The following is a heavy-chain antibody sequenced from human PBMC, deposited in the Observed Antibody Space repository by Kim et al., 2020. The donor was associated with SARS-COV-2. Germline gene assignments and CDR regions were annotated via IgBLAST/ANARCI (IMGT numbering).Heavy chain of an antibody. V-gene: IGHV1-2*04. D-gene: IGHD3-9*01. CDR3: ARDGNYDILTGYYLYYYGMDV. J-gene: IGHJ6*02. CDR2: INPNSGGT. Sequence: ASVKVSCKASGYTFTGYYMHWVRQAPGQGLEWMGWINPNSGGTNYAQKFQGWVTMTRDTSISTAYMELSRLRSDDTAVYYCARDGNYDILTGYYLYYYGMDVWGQGTTVTVSS. CDR1: GYTFTGYY.